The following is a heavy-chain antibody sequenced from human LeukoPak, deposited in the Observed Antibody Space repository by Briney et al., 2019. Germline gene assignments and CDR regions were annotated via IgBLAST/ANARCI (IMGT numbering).Heavy chain of an antibody. J-gene: IGHJ4*02. V-gene: IGHV3-23*01. CDR2: ISGSGGST. Sequence: GGSLRLSCAASGFSFTSYSMNWVRQAPGKGLEWVSAISGSGGSTYYADSVKGRFTISRDNSKNTLYLQMSSLRAEDTAVYYCAKDTGVRCSGGSCYPDYWGQGTLVTVSS. D-gene: IGHD2-15*01. CDR1: GFSFTSYS. CDR3: AKDTGVRCSGGSCYPDY.